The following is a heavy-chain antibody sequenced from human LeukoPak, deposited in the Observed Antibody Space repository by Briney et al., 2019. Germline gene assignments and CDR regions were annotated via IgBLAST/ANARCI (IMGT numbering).Heavy chain of an antibody. CDR2: ISWNSGSI. D-gene: IGHD1-7*01. CDR1: GFTFDDYA. Sequence: PGGSLRLSCAASGFTFDDYAMHWVRQAPGKGLEWVSGISWNSGSIGYADSVKGRFTISRDNAKNSLYLQMNSLRAEDTAVYYCAKDFTGTTNPVFDYWGQGTLVTVSS. J-gene: IGHJ4*02. CDR3: AKDFTGTTNPVFDY. V-gene: IGHV3-9*01.